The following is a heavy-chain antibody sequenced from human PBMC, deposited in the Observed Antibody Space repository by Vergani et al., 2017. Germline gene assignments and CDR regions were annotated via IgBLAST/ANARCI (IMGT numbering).Heavy chain of an antibody. J-gene: IGHJ4*02. V-gene: IGHV4-34*01. CDR1: GGSFSGYY. CDR3: ASGRGIRYFDPRAHFDY. CDR2: INHSGST. D-gene: IGHD3-9*01. Sequence: QVQLQQWGAGLLKPSETLSLTCAVYGGSFSGYYWSWIRQPPGKGREWIGEINHSGSTNYNPSLKSRVTISVDTSKNQFSLKLSSVTAADTAVYYCASGRGIRYFDPRAHFDYWGQGTLVTVSS.